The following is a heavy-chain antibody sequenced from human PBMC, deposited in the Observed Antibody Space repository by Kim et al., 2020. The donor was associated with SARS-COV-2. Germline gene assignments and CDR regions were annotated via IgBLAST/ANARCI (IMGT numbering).Heavy chain of an antibody. D-gene: IGHD2-8*01. V-gene: IGHV3-23*01. J-gene: IGHJ4*02. Sequence: DSVKVRFTSSRDNAKTTLYLEMNSLRAEDTAVYYCAKDSPLSHGPGHLDYWGQGILVTVSS. CDR3: AKDSPLSHGPGHLDY.